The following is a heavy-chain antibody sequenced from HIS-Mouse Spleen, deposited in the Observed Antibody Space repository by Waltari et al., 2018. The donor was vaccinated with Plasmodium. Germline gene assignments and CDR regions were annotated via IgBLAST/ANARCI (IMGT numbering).Heavy chain of an antibody. Sequence: QVQLQQWGAGLLKPSETLSRTCAVYGGSFSGYYWSWIRPPPGKGLEWIGEINHSGSTNYNPSLKSRVTISVDTSKNQFSLKLSSVTAADTAVYYCASSGSGSYYYWGQGTLVTVSS. V-gene: IGHV4-34*01. J-gene: IGHJ4*02. D-gene: IGHD3-10*01. CDR1: GGSFSGYY. CDR3: ASSGSGSYYY. CDR2: INHSGST.